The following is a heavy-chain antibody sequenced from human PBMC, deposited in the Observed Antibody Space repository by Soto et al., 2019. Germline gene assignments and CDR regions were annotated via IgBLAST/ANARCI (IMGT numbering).Heavy chain of an antibody. J-gene: IGHJ4*02. V-gene: IGHV3-64*01. D-gene: IGHD2-21*02. CDR2: ITSNGGST. Sequence: EVQLVESGGGLVQPGGSLRLSCAASGFTFSNYAMHWVRQAPGKGLEYVSAITSNGGSTYYANSVKGRFTISRDNSKNTLSLQMCSLRAEDMAVYYCARADSGGDYHYWGQGTLVTVSS. CDR1: GFTFSNYA. CDR3: ARADSGGDYHY.